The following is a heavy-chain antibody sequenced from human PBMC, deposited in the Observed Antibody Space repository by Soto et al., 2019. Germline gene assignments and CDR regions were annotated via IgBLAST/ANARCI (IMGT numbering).Heavy chain of an antibody. CDR2: IRGTGGET. V-gene: IGHV3-23*01. Sequence: EVELLESGGGIVQPGGSLRVSCVASGFTFRNFVMSWVRQAPGKGLEWVSAIRGTGGETFYADSVGGRFTISRDNSKNTLYLQMNSLRDEDTALYFCAQDRGWGVVSPSHDYWGQGTLVTVSS. CDR3: AQDRGWGVVSPSHDY. CDR1: GFTFRNFV. J-gene: IGHJ4*02. D-gene: IGHD2-21*01.